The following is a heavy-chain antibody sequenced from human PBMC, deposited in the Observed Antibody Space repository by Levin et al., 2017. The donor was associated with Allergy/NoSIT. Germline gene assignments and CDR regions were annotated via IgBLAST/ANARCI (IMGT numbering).Heavy chain of an antibody. D-gene: IGHD5-24*01. CDR2: ISDGGSNK. CDR3: ARPMNGWLQSAIDN. J-gene: IGHJ4*02. V-gene: IGHV3-30-3*01. CDR1: GYSFSSYA. Sequence: PGGSLRLSCAASGYSFSSYALHWVRQAPGKGLEWVAVISDGGSNKYYADSVKGRFTVSRDNCKNTLYLQMNSLRGEDTAVYYCARPMNGWLQSAIDNWGQGTLVTVSS.